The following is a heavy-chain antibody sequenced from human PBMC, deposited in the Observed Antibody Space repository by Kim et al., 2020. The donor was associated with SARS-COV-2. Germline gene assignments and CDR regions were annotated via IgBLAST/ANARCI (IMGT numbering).Heavy chain of an antibody. D-gene: IGHD3-3*01. CDR2: ISAYNGNT. V-gene: IGHV1-18*04. CDR3: ARDLRSATSPNITIFGVDRFYGMDV. J-gene: IGHJ6*02. CDR1: GYTFTSYG. Sequence: ASVKVSCKASGYTFTSYGISWARQAPGQGLEWMGWISAYNGNTNYAQKLQGRVTMTTDTSTSTAYMELRSLRSDDTAVYYCARDLRSATSPNITIFGVDRFYGMDVWGQGTTVTVSS.